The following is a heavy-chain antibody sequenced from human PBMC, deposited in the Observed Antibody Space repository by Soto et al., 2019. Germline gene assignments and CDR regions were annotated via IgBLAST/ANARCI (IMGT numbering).Heavy chain of an antibody. J-gene: IGHJ4*02. Sequence: SSVKGSFKASGGTFGSQGIAWVRQAPGQGLEWMGGFIAMLGTPTYAKKVQGRATISADESLTSSYLELRSLRSEDTGVYFCARGAMANFDYWGQGTVVTVAS. V-gene: IGHV1-69*13. CDR1: GGTFGSQG. CDR2: FIAMLGTP. D-gene: IGHD5-18*01. CDR3: ARGAMANFDY.